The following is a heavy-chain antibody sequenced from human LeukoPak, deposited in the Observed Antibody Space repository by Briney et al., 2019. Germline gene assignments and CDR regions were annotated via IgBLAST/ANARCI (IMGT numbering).Heavy chain of an antibody. D-gene: IGHD3-22*01. Sequence: PGGSLRLSCAASGFTFSSYSMNWVRQAPGKGLEWVSSISSSSSYIYYADSVKGRFTISRDNAKSSLYLQMNSLRAEDTAVYYCARVPYYYDSSGYLFDYWGQGTLVTVSS. V-gene: IGHV3-21*01. CDR2: ISSSSSYI. CDR3: ARVPYYYDSSGYLFDY. J-gene: IGHJ4*02. CDR1: GFTFSSYS.